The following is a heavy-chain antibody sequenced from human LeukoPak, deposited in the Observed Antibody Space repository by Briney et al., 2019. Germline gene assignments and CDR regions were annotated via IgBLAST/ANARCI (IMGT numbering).Heavy chain of an antibody. CDR2: ISGNSRYI. J-gene: IGHJ3*02. CDR3: AREDYALDM. CDR1: GFTFSSYS. V-gene: IGHV3-21*01. Sequence: GGSLRLSCAASGFTFSSYSMNSVRQAPGKRLEWVSAISGNSRYIYYADSVKGRFTVSRDNAKNSLFLQMNSLGAEDTAVYYCAREDYALDMWGQGTMVTVSS.